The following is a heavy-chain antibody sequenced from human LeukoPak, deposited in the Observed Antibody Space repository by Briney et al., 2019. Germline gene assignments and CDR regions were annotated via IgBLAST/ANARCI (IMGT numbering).Heavy chain of an antibody. D-gene: IGHD3-9*01. Sequence: GGSLRLSCAASGFTFSSYSMNWVRQAPGKGLEWVSYISSSSSTMYYADSVKGRFTISRDNAKNSLYLQMNSLRAEDTAVYYCARGEYYDILTGYSPDFDYWGQGTLVTVSS. J-gene: IGHJ4*02. CDR3: ARGEYYDILTGYSPDFDY. CDR1: GFTFSSYS. CDR2: ISSSSSTM. V-gene: IGHV3-48*01.